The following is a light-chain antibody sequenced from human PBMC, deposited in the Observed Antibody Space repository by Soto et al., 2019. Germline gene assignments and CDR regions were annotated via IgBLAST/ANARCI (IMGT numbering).Light chain of an antibody. Sequence: EIQMTQSPSSLSASVGDRVTITCRASQSISSYLNWYQQKPWKAPQLLIYAASSSQSWVPSMFSGSASATDSTPTISSLPHEDFATYYCQQSYTRITFGRGTRLDIK. V-gene: IGKV1-39*01. CDR2: AAS. CDR1: QSISSY. J-gene: IGKJ5*01. CDR3: QQSYTRIT.